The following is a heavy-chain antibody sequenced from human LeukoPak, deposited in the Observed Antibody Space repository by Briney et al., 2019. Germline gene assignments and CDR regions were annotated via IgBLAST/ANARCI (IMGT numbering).Heavy chain of an antibody. V-gene: IGHV3-23*01. CDR2: TGGSDDNT. J-gene: IGHJ4*02. CDR1: GFSVNGYV. CDR3: TKDLMTGFSSGWYFAY. Sequence: GGSLRLSCGGSGFSVNGYVMSWVRQAPGKGLEWIAVTGGSDDNTHYADSVKGRFTISRDNSENRLFLQMNSLRPDDSALYYCTKDLMTGFSSGWYFAYWGQGTLVTVSS. D-gene: IGHD6-19*01.